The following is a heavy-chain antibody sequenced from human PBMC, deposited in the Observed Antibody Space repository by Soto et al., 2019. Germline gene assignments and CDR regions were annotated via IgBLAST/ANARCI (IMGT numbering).Heavy chain of an antibody. J-gene: IGHJ2*01. CDR2: ISWNSGSI. CDR1: GFTFDDYA. Sequence: DVQLVESGGGLVQPGRSLRLSCAASGFTFDDYAMHWVRQAPGKGLEWVSGISWNSGSIGYADSVKGRFTISRDNAKNSLYLQMNSLRAEDTALYYCAKDRKPGYSSWYFDLWGRGTLVTVSS. V-gene: IGHV3-9*01. D-gene: IGHD6-13*01. CDR3: AKDRKPGYSSWYFDL.